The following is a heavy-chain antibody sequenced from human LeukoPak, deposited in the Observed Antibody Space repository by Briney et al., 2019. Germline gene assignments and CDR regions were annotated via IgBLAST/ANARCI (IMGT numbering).Heavy chain of an antibody. J-gene: IGHJ4*02. D-gene: IGHD3-16*01. CDR1: GGSISISCCY. V-gene: IGHV4-39*01. CDR3: ARRYGFFDS. Sequence: SETLSLTCTVSGGSISISCCYWGWIRQPPGKGLEWIASVYYSGNTYYNPSLKSRVSISVDTSKNQFSLKLSSVTAADTAVYYCARRYGFFDSWGQGALATVSS. CDR2: VYYSGNT.